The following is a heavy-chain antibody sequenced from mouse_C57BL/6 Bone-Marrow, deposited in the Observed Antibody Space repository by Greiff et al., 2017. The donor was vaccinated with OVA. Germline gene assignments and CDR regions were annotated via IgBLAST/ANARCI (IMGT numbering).Heavy chain of an antibody. Sequence: EVKLMESGGGLVQPKGSLKLSCAASGFSFNTYAMNWVRQAPGKGLEWVARIRSKSNNYATYYADSVKDRFTISRDDSESMLYLQMNNLKTEDTAMYYCVRPFITTVVAKRYYYAMDYWGQGTSVTVSS. V-gene: IGHV10-1*01. CDR3: VRPFITTVVAKRYYYAMDY. CDR1: GFSFNTYA. J-gene: IGHJ4*01. D-gene: IGHD1-1*01. CDR2: IRSKSNNYAT.